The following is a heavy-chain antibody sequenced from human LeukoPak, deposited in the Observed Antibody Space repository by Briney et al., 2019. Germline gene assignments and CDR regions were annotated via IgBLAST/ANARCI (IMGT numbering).Heavy chain of an antibody. CDR1: GGSITTDY. D-gene: IGHD3-10*01. J-gene: IGHJ4*02. Sequence: SETLSLTCTVAGGSITTDYWSWIRQPRGKGREWHGYISETGNTLYNPPLESRVSISVDTSKNQFSLKLSSVTAADTAVYYCARHTIRGVVFDYWGRGTRVTVSS. CDR2: ISETGNT. CDR3: ARHTIRGVVFDY. V-gene: IGHV4-59*08.